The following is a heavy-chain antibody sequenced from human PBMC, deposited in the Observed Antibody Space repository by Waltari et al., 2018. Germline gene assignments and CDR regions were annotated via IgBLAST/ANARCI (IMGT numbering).Heavy chain of an antibody. CDR1: GGSISSYY. Sequence: QVQLQESGPGLVKPSETLSLTCTVSGGSISSYYWSWIRQPAGKGLEWIGRIYTRGRTNYNPSLKSRVTMSVYTSKNQFSLKLRSVTAEDTAVYYCARDSSPDGIAAAQDAFDIWGQGTMVTVSS. CDR2: IYTRGRT. D-gene: IGHD6-13*01. J-gene: IGHJ3*02. V-gene: IGHV4-4*07. CDR3: ARDSSPDGIAAAQDAFDI.